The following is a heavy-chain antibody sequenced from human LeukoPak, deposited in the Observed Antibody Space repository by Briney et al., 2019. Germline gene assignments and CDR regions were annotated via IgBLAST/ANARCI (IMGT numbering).Heavy chain of an antibody. D-gene: IGHD3-3*01. Sequence: SETLSLTCTLSGGSISSGSYYWSWIRQPAGKGLEWIGRIYTSGSTNYNPSLKSRVTISVDTSKNQFSLKLSSVTAADTAVYYCARITYYDFWSGYYTFDYWGQGTLVTVSS. J-gene: IGHJ4*02. CDR1: GGSISSGSYY. CDR3: ARITYYDFWSGYYTFDY. V-gene: IGHV4-61*02. CDR2: IYTSGST.